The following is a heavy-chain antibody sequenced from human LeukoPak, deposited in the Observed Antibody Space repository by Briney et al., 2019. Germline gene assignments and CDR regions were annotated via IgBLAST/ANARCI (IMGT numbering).Heavy chain of an antibody. CDR2: INSDGSNT. D-gene: IGHD2-15*01. V-gene: IGHV3-74*01. J-gene: IGHJ4*02. Sequence: GGSLRLSCAASGFTFSSYWMHWVRQAPGKGLVWVSRINSDGSNTIYPDSVKGRFTISRDNAKNTLYLQMNSLRAEDTAVYYCARRDYSGGSCYLAYWGQGTLVTVSS. CDR3: ARRDYSGGSCYLAY. CDR1: GFTFSSYW.